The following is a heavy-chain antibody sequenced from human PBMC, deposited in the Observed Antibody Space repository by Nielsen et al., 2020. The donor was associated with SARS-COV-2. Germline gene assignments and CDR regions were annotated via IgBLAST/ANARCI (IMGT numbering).Heavy chain of an antibody. CDR3: ARWGPIIAAADEYYYYYMDV. CDR1: GDSVSSNSAA. CDR2: TYYRSKWYN. J-gene: IGHJ6*03. Sequence: SETLSLTCAISGDSVSSNSAAWNWIRQSPSRGLEWLGRTYYRSKWYNDYAVSVKSRITINPDTSKNQFSLQLNSVTPEDTAVYYCARWGPIIAAADEYYYYYMDVWGKGTTVTVSS. D-gene: IGHD6-13*01. V-gene: IGHV6-1*01.